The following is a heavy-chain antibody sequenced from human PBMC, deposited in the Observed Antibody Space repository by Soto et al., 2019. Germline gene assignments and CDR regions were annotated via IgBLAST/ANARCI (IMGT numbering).Heavy chain of an antibody. Sequence: GLDLEWLALIYWNDDKRYSPSLKSRLTITKDTSKNQVVLTMTNMDPVDTATYYCAHSPYCGGDCPWDYWGQGTLVTVSS. J-gene: IGHJ4*02. CDR2: IYWNDDK. CDR3: AHSPYCGGDCPWDY. V-gene: IGHV2-5*01. D-gene: IGHD2-21*02.